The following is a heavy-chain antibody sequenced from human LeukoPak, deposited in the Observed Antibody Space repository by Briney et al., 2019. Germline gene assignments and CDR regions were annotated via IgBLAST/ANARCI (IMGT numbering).Heavy chain of an antibody. V-gene: IGHV4-34*01. J-gene: IGHJ4*02. Sequence: SETLSLTCAVYGGSFSGYYWSWIRQPPGKGLEWIGEINHSGSTNYNPSLKSRVTISVDTSKNQFSLKLSSVTAADTAVYYCARVLVTNRGLHLGRRGFDYWGQGTLVTVSS. CDR2: INHSGST. CDR3: ARVLVTNRGLHLGRRGFDY. CDR1: GGSFSGYY. D-gene: IGHD4-11*01.